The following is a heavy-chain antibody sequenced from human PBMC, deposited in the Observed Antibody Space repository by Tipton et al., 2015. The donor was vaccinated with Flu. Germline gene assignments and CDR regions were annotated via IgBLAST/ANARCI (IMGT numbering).Heavy chain of an antibody. J-gene: IGHJ4*02. V-gene: IGHV4-59*01. CDR2: IYYSGST. Sequence: LRLSCTVSGGSISSYYWSWIRQPPGKGLEWIGYIYYSGSTNYNPSLKSRVTISVDTSKNQFSLKLSSVTAADTAVYYCARDYGGNSDHFWYWGQGTLVTVSS. CDR1: GGSISSYY. D-gene: IGHD4-23*01. CDR3: ARDYGGNSDHFWY.